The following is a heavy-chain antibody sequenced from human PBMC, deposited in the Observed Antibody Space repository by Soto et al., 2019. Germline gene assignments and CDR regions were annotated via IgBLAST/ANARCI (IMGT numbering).Heavy chain of an antibody. CDR2: IYYSGST. Sequence: SETLSLTCTVSGGSISSYYWSWIRQPPGKGLEWIGYIYYSGSTNYNPSLKSRVTISVDTSKNQFSLKLSSVTAADTAVYYCARRTPADYDFWSGYFPAHYYMDVWGKGTTVTVSS. D-gene: IGHD3-3*01. CDR3: ARRTPADYDFWSGYFPAHYYMDV. CDR1: GGSISSYY. J-gene: IGHJ6*03. V-gene: IGHV4-59*08.